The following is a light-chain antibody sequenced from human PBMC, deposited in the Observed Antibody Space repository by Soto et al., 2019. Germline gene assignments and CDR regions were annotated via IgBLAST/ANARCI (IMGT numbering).Light chain of an antibody. CDR3: QSFDSSLSAPDV. J-gene: IGLJ1*01. Sequence: QSVLTQPPSVSGAPGQRVTISCAGSTSNIGAGYAVHWYQQLPGTAPKLLIYGNSDRPSGVPDRFSGSKSGTSASLAITGLQAEDEADYYCQSFDSSLSAPDVFGTGTKLTVL. CDR1: TSNIGAGYA. V-gene: IGLV1-40*01. CDR2: GNS.